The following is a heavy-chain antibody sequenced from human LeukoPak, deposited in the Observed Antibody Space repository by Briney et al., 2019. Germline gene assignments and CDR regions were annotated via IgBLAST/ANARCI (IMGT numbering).Heavy chain of an antibody. CDR3: ARGQAEGRAQPTLRRFDY. V-gene: IGHV1-18*04. CDR2: ISAYNGNT. CDR1: GYTFTSYG. Sequence: ASVKVSCKASGYTFTSYGISWVRQAPGQGLEWMGWISAYNGNTNYAQKLPGRVTMTTDTSTSTAYMELRSLRSDDTAVYYCARGQAEGRAQPTLRRFDYWGQGTLVTVSS. J-gene: IGHJ4*02. D-gene: IGHD1-14*01.